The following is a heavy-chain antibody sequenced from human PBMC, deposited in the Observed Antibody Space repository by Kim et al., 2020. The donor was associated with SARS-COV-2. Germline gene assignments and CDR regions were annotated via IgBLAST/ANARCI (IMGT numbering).Heavy chain of an antibody. CDR1: GFTFSSCA. V-gene: IGHV3-23*01. CDR3: AKEGYCSGGSCQGWFDP. CDR2: ISGSGGST. J-gene: IGHJ5*02. D-gene: IGHD2-15*01. Sequence: GGSLRLSCAASGFTFSSCAMSWVRQAPGKGLEWVSAISGSGGSTYYADSVKGRFTISRDNSKNTLYLQMNSLRAEDTAVYYCAKEGYCSGGSCQGWFDPWGQGTLVTVSS.